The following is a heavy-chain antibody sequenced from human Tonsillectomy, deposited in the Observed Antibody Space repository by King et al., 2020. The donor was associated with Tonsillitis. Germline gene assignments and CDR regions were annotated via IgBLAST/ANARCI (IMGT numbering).Heavy chain of an antibody. Sequence: VQLVESGGGVVQPGKSLRLSCAASGFTFSSYGMHWVRQSPGKGLEWVAVISYTGSDKYYAHSVKGRFTISTDNSKNTPYLQMNSLRTEDTAVYYCAKSSVGGDYFDLWGQETLVPVSS. V-gene: IGHV3-30*18. CDR1: GFTFSSYG. CDR2: ISYTGSDK. J-gene: IGHJ4*02. D-gene: IGHD3-10*01. CDR3: AKSSVGGDYFDL.